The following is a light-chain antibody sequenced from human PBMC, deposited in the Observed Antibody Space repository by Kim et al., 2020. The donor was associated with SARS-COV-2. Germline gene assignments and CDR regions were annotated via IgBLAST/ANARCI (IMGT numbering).Light chain of an antibody. V-gene: IGKV1-5*01. Sequence: DIQMTQSPSTLSASVGDRVTITCRASQSISTWLAWYQQKPGKAPKLLIYDASSLERGVPSRFSGSGSGTEFTLTINTLQPDDFATYYCQQYNSELLTFGGGTKVDIK. CDR2: DAS. CDR3: QQYNSELLT. CDR1: QSISTW. J-gene: IGKJ4*01.